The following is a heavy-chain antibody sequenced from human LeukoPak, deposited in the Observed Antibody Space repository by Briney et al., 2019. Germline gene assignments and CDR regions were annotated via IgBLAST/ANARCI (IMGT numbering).Heavy chain of an antibody. CDR2: ISGSGGST. V-gene: IGHV3-23*01. CDR1: GFTFSTYA. CDR3: AKDVVRTTTFFDH. J-gene: IGHJ4*02. Sequence: GGSLRLSCAASGFTFSTYAMSWVRQAPGKGLEWVSAISGSGGSTYYADSVKGRFTISRDNSKNTLYLQMNSLRAEDTAIYYCAKDVVRTTTFFDHWGQGTLVTDSS. D-gene: IGHD1-1*01.